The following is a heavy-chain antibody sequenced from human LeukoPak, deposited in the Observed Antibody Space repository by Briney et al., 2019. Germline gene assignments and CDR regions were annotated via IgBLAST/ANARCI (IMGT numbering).Heavy chain of an antibody. CDR3: AGEGGSNWFDP. CDR2: IYYSGST. Sequence: SETLSLTCTVSGGSISSGDYYWSWIRQPPGKGLVWIGYIYYSGSTYYNPSLKSRVTISVDTSKNQFSLKLSSVTAADTAVYYCAGEGGSNWFDPWGQGTLVTVSS. CDR1: GGSISSGDYY. V-gene: IGHV4-30-4*08. D-gene: IGHD3-10*01. J-gene: IGHJ5*02.